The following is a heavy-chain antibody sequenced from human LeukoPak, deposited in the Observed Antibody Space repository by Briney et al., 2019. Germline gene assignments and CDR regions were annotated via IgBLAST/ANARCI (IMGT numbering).Heavy chain of an antibody. J-gene: IGHJ4*02. CDR1: GFTFSSYA. D-gene: IGHD4-17*01. CDR3: AKDIMTTVATSADY. Sequence: PGGSLRLSCAASGFTFSSYAMSWVRQAPGKGLEWVSAISGSGGSTYYADSVKGRFTISRDNSKNTLYLQMNSPRAEDTAVYYCAKDIMTTVATSADYWGQGTLVTVSS. CDR2: ISGSGGST. V-gene: IGHV3-23*01.